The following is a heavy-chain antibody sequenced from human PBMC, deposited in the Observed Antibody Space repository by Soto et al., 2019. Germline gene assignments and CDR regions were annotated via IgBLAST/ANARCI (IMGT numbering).Heavy chain of an antibody. CDR2: ISGSGGST. CDR1: GFTFSSYA. D-gene: IGHD2-21*02. CDR3: PKDPIAYCGGDCLYYFDY. J-gene: IGHJ4*02. Sequence: EVQLLESGGGLVQPGGSLRLSCAASGFTFSSYAMSWVRQAPGKGLEWVSAISGSGGSTYYAYSVKGRFTICGDNSKNTHYLQMNSLRAEDTAVYYCPKDPIAYCGGDCLYYFDYRGQGTLVDVTS. V-gene: IGHV3-23*01.